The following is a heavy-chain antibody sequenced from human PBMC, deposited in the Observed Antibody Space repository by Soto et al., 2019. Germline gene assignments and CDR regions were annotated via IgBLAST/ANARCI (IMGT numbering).Heavy chain of an antibody. D-gene: IGHD3-16*01. Sequence: EVQLVESEGGLVQPGGSLRLSCAASEFTFSKYWMTWVRQSPGKGLEWVANINQDGSERYYVDSVRGRFTISRDNAKNSLYLQMNSLRAEDTAVYYCVCGGNYFVYWGQGTLVTVSP. V-gene: IGHV3-7*01. CDR3: VCGGNYFVY. CDR2: INQDGSER. J-gene: IGHJ4*02. CDR1: EFTFSKYW.